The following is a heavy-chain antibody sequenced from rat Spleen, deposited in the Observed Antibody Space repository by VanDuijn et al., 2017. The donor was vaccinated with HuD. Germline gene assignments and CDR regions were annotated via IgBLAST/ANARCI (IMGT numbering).Heavy chain of an antibody. CDR2: ISYDGSST. Sequence: EVQPVESDGGLVQPGRSLKLSCAASGFTFSDYYMAWVRQAPTKGLEWVATISYDGSSTYYRNSVKGRFTISRDNAKSTLYLQMESRRSEDTANYYCARHAGGYCWFFDFWGAGTIVTVSA. V-gene: IGHV5-29*01. CDR3: ARHAGGYCWFFDF. D-gene: IGHD1-11*01. CDR1: GFTFSDYY. J-gene: IGHJ1*01.